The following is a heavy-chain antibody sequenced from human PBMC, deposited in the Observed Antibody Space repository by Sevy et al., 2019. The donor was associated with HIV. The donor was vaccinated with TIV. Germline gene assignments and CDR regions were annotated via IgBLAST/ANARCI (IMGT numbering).Heavy chain of an antibody. CDR1: GFTFSSYS. CDR3: ARDLLYGSSECKQAGMDV. CDR2: ISSSSNTI. Sequence: GGSLRLSCAASGFTFSSYSMNWVRQAPGKGLEWVSYISSSSNTIYYADSVKGRITISRDNAKNSLYLQMNSLRAEDTAVYYWARDLLYGSSECKQAGMDVWGKGTTVTVSS. D-gene: IGHD6-6*01. J-gene: IGHJ6*04. V-gene: IGHV3-48*01.